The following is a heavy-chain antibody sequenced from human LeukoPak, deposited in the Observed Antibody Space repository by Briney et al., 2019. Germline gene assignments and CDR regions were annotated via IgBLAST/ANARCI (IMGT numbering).Heavy chain of an antibody. V-gene: IGHV3-30*04. CDR1: GFTFSSYA. D-gene: IGHD1-26*01. J-gene: IGHJ4*02. CDR2: ISYDGSNK. Sequence: GESLKISCAASGFTFSSYAMHWVRQAPGKGLEWVAVISYDGSNKYYADSVKGRFTISRDNSKNTLYLQMNSLRAEDTAVYYCARGVGGRDYWGQGTLVTVSS. CDR3: ARGVGGRDY.